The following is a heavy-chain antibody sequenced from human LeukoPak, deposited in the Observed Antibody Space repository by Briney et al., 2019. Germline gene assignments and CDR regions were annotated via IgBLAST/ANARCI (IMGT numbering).Heavy chain of an antibody. D-gene: IGHD2-21*01. Sequence: AGGSLRLSCAASGFTFSNYWLSWVRQAPGKGLEWVANIKQDGSEKYYVDSVKGRFTISRDNAKNSLYLQMNSLRAEDMAVYYCARDPYYSFDYWGQGTLVTVSS. CDR3: ARDPYYSFDY. CDR2: IKQDGSEK. V-gene: IGHV3-7*04. J-gene: IGHJ4*02. CDR1: GFTFSNYW.